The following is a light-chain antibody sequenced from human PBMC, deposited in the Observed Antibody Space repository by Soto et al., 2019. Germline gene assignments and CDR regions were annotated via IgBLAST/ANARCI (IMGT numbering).Light chain of an antibody. J-gene: IGKJ1*01. V-gene: IGKV3-20*01. CDR2: GAS. Sequence: EIVLTQSPGTLSLSPGERATLSCRASQSVARSSFTWYQQKPGQAPRVLFYGASNRATGIPDRFSGSGSGTDFTLTISRLEPEDFAVYYCQQYGSSPLTFGQGTKVEIK. CDR3: QQYGSSPLT. CDR1: QSVARSS.